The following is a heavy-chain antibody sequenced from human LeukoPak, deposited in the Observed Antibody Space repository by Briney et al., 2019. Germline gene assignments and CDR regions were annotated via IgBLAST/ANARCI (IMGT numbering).Heavy chain of an antibody. CDR3: ARDGYYDYVWGSYRYTWFDP. CDR2: INSDGSST. V-gene: IGHV3-74*01. Sequence: GGSLRLSCAASGFTFSSYWMHWARQAPGKGLVWVSRINSDGSSTSYADSVKGRFTISRDNAKNTLYLQMNSLRAEDTAVYYCARDGYYDYVWGSYRYTWFDPWGQGTLVTVSS. CDR1: GFTFSSYW. J-gene: IGHJ5*02. D-gene: IGHD3-16*02.